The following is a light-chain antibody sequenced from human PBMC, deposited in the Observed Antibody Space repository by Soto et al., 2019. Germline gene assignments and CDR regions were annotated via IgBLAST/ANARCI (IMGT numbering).Light chain of an antibody. CDR2: GAS. CDR1: QRVXID. V-gene: IGKV3-20*01. CDR3: QQYDSAPRT. Sequence: IVLTQCPGTLSLSPGERGTLACRASQRVXIDLGWYKAKPGQAPRVLXYGASTRATGIPDRLSGSGSGTDFTLTISRLESEDFAVYFCQQYDSAPRTFGQGTKVDIK. J-gene: IGKJ1*01.